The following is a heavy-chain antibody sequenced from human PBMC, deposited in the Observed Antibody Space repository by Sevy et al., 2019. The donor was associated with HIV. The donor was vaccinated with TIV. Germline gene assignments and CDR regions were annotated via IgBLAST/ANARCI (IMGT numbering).Heavy chain of an antibody. V-gene: IGHV3-21*01. J-gene: IGHJ4*02. CDR1: GFTFNNYG. Sequence: GGSLRLSCAASGFTFNNYGMNWVHQAPGKGLEWVSSISTTNKYIQYTDSVKGRFTISRDNAKNSLYLQMNSLRAEDTAVYYCARDLAYGGNPGPFDYWGQGTLVTVSS. CDR2: ISTTNKYI. CDR3: ARDLAYGGNPGPFDY. D-gene: IGHD4-17*01.